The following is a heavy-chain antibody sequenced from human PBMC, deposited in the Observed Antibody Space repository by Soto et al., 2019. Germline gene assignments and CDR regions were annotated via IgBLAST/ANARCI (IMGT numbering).Heavy chain of an antibody. Sequence: EVQLVESGGGLVKPGGSLRLSCAASGFTFSSYSMNWVRQAPGQGLEWVSSISSSSSYIYYADSVKGRFTISRDNAKNSLYLQMNSLRAEDTAVYYCAPLLGYCSSTSCLDYWGQGTLVTVSS. D-gene: IGHD2-2*01. CDR3: APLLGYCSSTSCLDY. V-gene: IGHV3-21*01. CDR2: ISSSSSYI. CDR1: GFTFSSYS. J-gene: IGHJ4*02.